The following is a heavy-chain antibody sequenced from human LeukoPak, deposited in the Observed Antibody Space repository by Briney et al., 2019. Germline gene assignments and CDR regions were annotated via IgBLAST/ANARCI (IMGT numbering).Heavy chain of an antibody. Sequence: GGSLRLSCVASGFTFDDYAMHWVRQAPGKGLEWVSLISGDGGTTYYADSVKGRFTISRDNSKYSLYLQMNSLRSEDTALYYCAKDIDAAMVSLGDYWGQGTLVTVSS. J-gene: IGHJ4*02. V-gene: IGHV3-43*02. CDR1: GFTFDDYA. D-gene: IGHD5-18*01. CDR3: AKDIDAAMVSLGDY. CDR2: ISGDGGTT.